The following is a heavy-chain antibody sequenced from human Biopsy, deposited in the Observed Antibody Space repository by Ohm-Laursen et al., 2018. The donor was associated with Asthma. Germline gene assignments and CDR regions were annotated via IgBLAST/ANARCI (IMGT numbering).Heavy chain of an antibody. CDR1: GFTFRSYA. CDR3: ARDVMEWYLPAFDF. Sequence: SLRLSCSASGFTFRSYAMHWVRQAPGKGLEWVAVGGSYYDGGLKYYADSVNGRFTVSRDDSKNTLYLQMNSLRPDDTAVYYCARDVMEWYLPAFDFWGQGTMVTVSS. J-gene: IGHJ4*02. D-gene: IGHD3-3*01. CDR2: GGSYYDGGLK. V-gene: IGHV3-30-3*01.